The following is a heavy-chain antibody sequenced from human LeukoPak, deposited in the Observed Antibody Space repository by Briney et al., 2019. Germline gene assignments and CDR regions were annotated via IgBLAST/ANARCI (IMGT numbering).Heavy chain of an antibody. CDR1: GFTFSSYS. D-gene: IGHD6-19*01. CDR3: ARSSGWDAFDI. V-gene: IGHV3-48*01. CDR2: ISSSSSTI. Sequence: GGSLRLSCAASGFTFSSYSMNWVRQAPGKGLEWVSYISSSSSTIYYADSVKGRFTISRDNAKNSLYLQMNSLRAEDTAVYYCARSSGWDAFDIWGQGTMVTVSS. J-gene: IGHJ3*02.